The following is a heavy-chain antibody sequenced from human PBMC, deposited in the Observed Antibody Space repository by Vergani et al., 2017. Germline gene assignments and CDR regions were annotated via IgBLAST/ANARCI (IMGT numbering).Heavy chain of an antibody. D-gene: IGHD6-13*01. Sequence: QVQLQESGPGLVKPSQTLSLTCTVSGGSISSGGYYWSWIRQHPGKGLEWIGYIYYSGSTYYNPSLKSRVTISVDTSKNQFSLKLSSVTAADTAVYYCARDRTIAAASIGAFDIWGQGTMVTVSS. CDR1: GGSISSGGYY. J-gene: IGHJ3*02. CDR3: ARDRTIAAASIGAFDI. V-gene: IGHV4-31*03. CDR2: IYYSGST.